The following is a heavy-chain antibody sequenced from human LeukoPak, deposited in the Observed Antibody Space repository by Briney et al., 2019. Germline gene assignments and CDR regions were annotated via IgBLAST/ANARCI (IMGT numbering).Heavy chain of an antibody. Sequence: PGGSLRLSCAASGFTFSNAWMSWVRQAPGKGLEWVGRIKSKTDGGTTDYAAPVKGRFTISRDDSKNTLYLQMNSLKAEDTAVYYCTTVLRYYYDSSGYHKDYWGQGTLVTVSS. J-gene: IGHJ4*02. V-gene: IGHV3-15*01. D-gene: IGHD3-22*01. CDR1: GFTFSNAW. CDR3: TTVLRYYYDSSGYHKDY. CDR2: IKSKTDGGTT.